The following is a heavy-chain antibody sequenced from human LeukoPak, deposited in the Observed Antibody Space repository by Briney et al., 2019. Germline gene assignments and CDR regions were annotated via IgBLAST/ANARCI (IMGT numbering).Heavy chain of an antibody. CDR1: GGTFSSYA. V-gene: IGHV1-69*01. D-gene: IGHD6-13*01. CDR2: IIPIFRTS. Sequence: SVNVSCKASGGTFSSYAITWLRQAPGQGLEWMGGIIPIFRTSHYALKFQGRVTITADDSTSTAYMELSSLRSDDTAVYYCARDGSAATGPSYFNYWGQGTLVTVSS. CDR3: ARDGSAATGPSYFNY. J-gene: IGHJ4*02.